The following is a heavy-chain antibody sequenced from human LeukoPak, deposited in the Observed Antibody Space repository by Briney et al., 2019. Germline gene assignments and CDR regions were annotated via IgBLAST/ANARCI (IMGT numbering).Heavy chain of an antibody. V-gene: IGHV3-43*01. Sequence: GGSLRLSCAASGFTFDDYTMRWVRQAPGKGLEWVSLISWDGGSTYYADSVKGRFTISGDNSKNSLDLQMNSLRTDDTALYYCAKDRRYGSSSAGVFDHWGQG. CDR2: ISWDGGST. CDR3: AKDRRYGSSSAGVFDH. CDR1: GFTFDDYT. J-gene: IGHJ4*02. D-gene: IGHD6-6*01.